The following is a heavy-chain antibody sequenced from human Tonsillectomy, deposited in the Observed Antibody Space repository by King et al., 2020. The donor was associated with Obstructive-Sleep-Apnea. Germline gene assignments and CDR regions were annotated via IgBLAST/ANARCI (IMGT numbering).Heavy chain of an antibody. D-gene: IGHD3-10*01. J-gene: IGHJ6*02. CDR3: ARPDHFYYGSASPPDV. CDR1: GYSFTSYW. V-gene: IGHV5-10-1*01. CDR2: IDPRDSYT. Sequence: QLVQSGAEVKKPGESLRISCKGSGYSFTSYWINWVRQMPGKGLEWMGAIDPRDSYTTYSPSFEGHVTMSADRSTPTAYLQWSSLWASDTATYFCARPDHFYYGSASPPDVWGQGTTVTVSS.